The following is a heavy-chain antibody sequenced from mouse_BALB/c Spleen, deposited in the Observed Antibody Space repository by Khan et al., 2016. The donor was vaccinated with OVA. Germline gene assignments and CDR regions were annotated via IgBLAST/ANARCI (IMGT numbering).Heavy chain of an antibody. V-gene: IGHV3-2*02. CDR1: GYSITSNYA. CDR2: ISYSGLT. J-gene: IGHJ4*01. CDR3: ARGNYYGYTMDY. Sequence: EVQLQESGPGLVKPSQSLSLTCTVTGYSITSNYAWNWIRQFPGNKLEWMGYISYSGLTSYNPSLKSRISITRDTSKNQFFLQLNSVTTEDTATYYCARGNYYGYTMDYWGPGTSVTVSS. D-gene: IGHD1-1*01.